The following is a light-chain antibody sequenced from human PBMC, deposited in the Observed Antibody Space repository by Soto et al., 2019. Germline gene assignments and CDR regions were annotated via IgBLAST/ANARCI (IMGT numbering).Light chain of an antibody. CDR1: SSNIGSSP. V-gene: IGLV1-44*01. CDR3: QSYDSSLSGYV. Sequence: QPVLTQPPSASGTPGQRVTISCSGSSSNIGSSPVNWYQQLPGTAPKLLISGNNQRPSGVPDRFSGSKSGTSASLAISGLQSEDEADYYCQSYDSSLSGYVFGTGTKLTVL. CDR2: GNN. J-gene: IGLJ1*01.